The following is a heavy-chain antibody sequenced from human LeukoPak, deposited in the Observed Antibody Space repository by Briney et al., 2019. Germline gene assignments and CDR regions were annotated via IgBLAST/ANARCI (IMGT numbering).Heavy chain of an antibody. V-gene: IGHV3-7*01. CDR1: GFAFSDYW. J-gene: IGHJ4*02. Sequence: PGGSLRLSCTASGFAFSDYWMSWVRQAPGKGLEWLANINQGGSQTSYVDSVRGRFTVSRDNAKNSLYLQMNSLRADDTAVYYCARDSSPRYSGYDWVFWGRGTLVTVSS. CDR2: INQGGSQT. D-gene: IGHD5-12*01. CDR3: ARDSSPRYSGYDWVF.